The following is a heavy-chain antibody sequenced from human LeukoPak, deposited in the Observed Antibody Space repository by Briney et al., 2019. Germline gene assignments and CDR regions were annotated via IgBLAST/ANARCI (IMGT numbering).Heavy chain of an antibody. CDR1: GYTFIDYY. J-gene: IGHJ4*02. CDR3: VEEEEHQLVHLDY. D-gene: IGHD6-13*01. Sequence: GASVKVSCKASGYTFIDYYLHWVRQAPGQGLEWMGWINPNSGDTNYAQKFQGRVSMTRDTSISTAYMELSRLRSDDSAMYCCVEEEEHQLVHLDYWGQGTLVAVSS. V-gene: IGHV1-2*02. CDR2: INPNSGDT.